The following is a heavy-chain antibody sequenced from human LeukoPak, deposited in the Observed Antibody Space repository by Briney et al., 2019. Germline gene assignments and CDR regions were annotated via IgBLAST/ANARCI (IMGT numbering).Heavy chain of an antibody. CDR1: GYTFTSYY. V-gene: IGHV1-46*01. D-gene: IGHD5-18*01. CDR3: ARRVDTAMAYYFDY. Sequence: ASVKVSCKASGYTFTSYYMHWARQAPGEGVEWMEIINPSGGSTSYAQKFQGRVTMTRDTSTSTVYMELSSLRSEDTAVYYCARRVDTAMAYYFDYWGQGTLVTVSS. J-gene: IGHJ4*02. CDR2: INPSGGST.